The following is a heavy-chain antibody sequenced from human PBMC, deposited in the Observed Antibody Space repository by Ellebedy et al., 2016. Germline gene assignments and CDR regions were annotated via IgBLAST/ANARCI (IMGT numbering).Heavy chain of an antibody. CDR3: ARDVDCVGDSCYSDYYGMDV. Sequence: GGSLRLSXAASGFTFSSYPMHWVRQAPGKGLEWVAVVSNDGRSKFYANSVKGRFTISRDNSKNTQYLQMNSLRPEDTAVYYCARDVDCVGDSCYSDYYGMDVWGQGTTVTVSS. D-gene: IGHD2-21*02. J-gene: IGHJ6*02. CDR2: VSNDGRSK. V-gene: IGHV3-30*04. CDR1: GFTFSSYP.